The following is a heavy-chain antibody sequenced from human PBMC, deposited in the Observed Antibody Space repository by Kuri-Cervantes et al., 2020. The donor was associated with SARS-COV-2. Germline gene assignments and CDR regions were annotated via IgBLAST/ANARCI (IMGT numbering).Heavy chain of an antibody. V-gene: IGHV3-11*06. J-gene: IGHJ4*02. Sequence: GGSLRLSCAASGFAFSDYYMSWIRQAPGKGLEWVSSISSSSSYIYYADSVKGRFTISRDNSKNTLYLQMNSLRAEDTAVYYCAREKVWSGGVIGDWGQGTLVTVSS. CDR1: GFAFSDYY. CDR3: AREKVWSGGVIGD. CDR2: ISSSSSYI. D-gene: IGHD2-15*01.